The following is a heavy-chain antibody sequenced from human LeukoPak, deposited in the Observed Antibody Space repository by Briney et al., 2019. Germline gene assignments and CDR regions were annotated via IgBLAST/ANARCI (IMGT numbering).Heavy chain of an antibody. CDR3: ARDRVAVAGTTLGWFDP. V-gene: IGHV1-18*01. CDR1: GYTFTSYG. Sequence: GASVKVSCKASGYTFTSYGISWVRQAPGQGLEWMGWISAYNGNTNYAQKLQGRVTMTTDTPTSTAYMELRSLRSDDTAVYYCARDRVAVAGTTLGWFDPWGQGTLVTVSS. D-gene: IGHD6-19*01. J-gene: IGHJ5*02. CDR2: ISAYNGNT.